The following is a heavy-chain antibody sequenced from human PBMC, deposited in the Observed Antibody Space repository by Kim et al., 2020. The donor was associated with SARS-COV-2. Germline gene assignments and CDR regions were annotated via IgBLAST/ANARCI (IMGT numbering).Heavy chain of an antibody. D-gene: IGHD4-17*01. CDR3: ARGEDYGDYDPHNPFDY. J-gene: IGHJ4*02. Sequence: KGRFTISRDNSKNTLYLQMNGLRAEDTAVYYCARGEDYGDYDPHNPFDYWGQGTLVTVSS. V-gene: IGHV3-30*07.